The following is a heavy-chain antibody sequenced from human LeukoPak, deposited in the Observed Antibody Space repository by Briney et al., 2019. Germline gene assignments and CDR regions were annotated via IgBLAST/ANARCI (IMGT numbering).Heavy chain of an antibody. Sequence: PSETLSLTCAVSGYSISSGYYWGWIRQPPGKGLEWIGSIYHSGSTYCNPSLKSRVTISVDTSKNQFSLKLSSVTAADTAVYYCARDIGTYGSGSYYSDAFDIWGQGTMVTVSS. CDR3: ARDIGTYGSGSYYSDAFDI. CDR1: GYSISSGYY. CDR2: IYHSGST. V-gene: IGHV4-38-2*02. D-gene: IGHD3-10*01. J-gene: IGHJ3*02.